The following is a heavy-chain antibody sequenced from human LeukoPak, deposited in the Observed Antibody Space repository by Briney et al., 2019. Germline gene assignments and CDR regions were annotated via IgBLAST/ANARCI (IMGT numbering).Heavy chain of an antibody. Sequence: SETLSLTCSVSGGSISSYYWSWIRQPAGKGLEWIGRIYTSGSTNYNPSLKSRVTMSVDTSKNQFPLKLNSVTAADTAVYYCARRNAGYSSSWYQGVGFYWGQGTLVTVSS. V-gene: IGHV4-4*07. CDR3: ARRNAGYSSSWYQGVGFY. J-gene: IGHJ4*02. CDR1: GGSISSYY. D-gene: IGHD6-13*01. CDR2: IYTSGST.